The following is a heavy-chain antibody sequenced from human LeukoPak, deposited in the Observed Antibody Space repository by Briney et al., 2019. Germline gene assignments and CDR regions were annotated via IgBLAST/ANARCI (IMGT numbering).Heavy chain of an antibody. CDR3: ARDSWDSSGPYGSFDH. CDR1: GFTFTNYA. V-gene: IGHV3-23*01. J-gene: IGHJ4*02. CDR2: ITGSGGKT. D-gene: IGHD3-22*01. Sequence: GGSLRLSCEASGFTFTNYAMAWVRQGPGKGLEWVSGITGSGGKTYYADSVRGRFTISRDNPKNTLYLQMNSLRAEDTAMYYCARDSWDSSGPYGSFDHWGQGTLVTVSS.